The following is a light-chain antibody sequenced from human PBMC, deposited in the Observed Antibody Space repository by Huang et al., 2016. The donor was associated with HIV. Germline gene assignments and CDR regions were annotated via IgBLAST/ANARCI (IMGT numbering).Light chain of an antibody. Sequence: DTVMTQSPDSLAVSLGERATINCKSSQSVLDSSTNKNFLAWFQQKPGQPPKLLFYWASTRESGVPYRFSGSGSGTYFTLTITSLQAEDVAVYYCHQYYSIPYTFGQGTKLEIK. CDR2: WAS. V-gene: IGKV4-1*01. CDR3: HQYYSIPYT. J-gene: IGKJ2*01. CDR1: QSVLDSSTNKNF.